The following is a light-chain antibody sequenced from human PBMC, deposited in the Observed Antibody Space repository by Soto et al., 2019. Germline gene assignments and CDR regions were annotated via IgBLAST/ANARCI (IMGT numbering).Light chain of an antibody. V-gene: IGKV1D-12*01. J-gene: IGKJ2*01. Sequence: DIQMTQSPSSVSASVGDRVTITCRASRDISTWLAWYKQKPGKAPKLLIYGASNLQSGVPSRFSGRGSGTDFTLTISSLKPEDFGTYYCQQANSFPFIFAQGTKVDIK. CDR3: QQANSFPFI. CDR1: RDISTW. CDR2: GAS.